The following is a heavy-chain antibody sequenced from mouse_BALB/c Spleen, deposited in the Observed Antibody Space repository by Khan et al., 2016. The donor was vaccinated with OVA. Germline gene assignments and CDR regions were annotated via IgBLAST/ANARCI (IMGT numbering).Heavy chain of an antibody. CDR1: GFTFSPYS. Sequence: EVQLQESGGDLVKSGGSLKLSCAASGFTFSPYSMSWVRQTPDKRLEWVATISSDGDYTYYPDSVKGRFNISRDTAKNTLYLQMSTLKSDDTAMXYCASHLTGTFAYWGQGTLVTVSA. CDR3: ASHLTGTFAY. V-gene: IGHV5-6*01. J-gene: IGHJ3*01. CDR2: ISSDGDYT. D-gene: IGHD4-1*01.